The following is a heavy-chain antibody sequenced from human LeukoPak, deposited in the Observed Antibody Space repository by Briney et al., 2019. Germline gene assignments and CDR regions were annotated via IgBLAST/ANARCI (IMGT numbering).Heavy chain of an antibody. CDR1: GGSISSSNW. CDR2: IYHSGST. CDR3: ARTADIVVVPAAIRRGDQYWFDP. V-gene: IGHV4-4*02. Sequence: PSGTLSLTCAVSGGSISSSNWWSWFRQPPGKGLEWIGEIYHSGSTNYNPSLKSRVTISVDKSKNQFSLKLSSVTAADTAVYYCARTADIVVVPAAIRRGDQYWFDPWGQGTLVTVSS. J-gene: IGHJ5*02. D-gene: IGHD2-2*02.